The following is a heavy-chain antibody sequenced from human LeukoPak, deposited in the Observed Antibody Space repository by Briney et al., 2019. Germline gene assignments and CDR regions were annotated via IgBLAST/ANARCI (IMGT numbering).Heavy chain of an antibody. Sequence: GGSLRLSCAASEFTFFTYWMSWVRQAPGKGLEWVANIKQDGSEKYYVDSVKGRFTISRDNAKNSLYLQMNSLRAEDTAVYYCARAYSSSWYWVGGDWGQGTLVTVSS. CDR3: ARAYSSSWYWVGGD. D-gene: IGHD6-13*01. J-gene: IGHJ4*02. CDR1: EFTFFTYW. CDR2: IKQDGSEK. V-gene: IGHV3-7*01.